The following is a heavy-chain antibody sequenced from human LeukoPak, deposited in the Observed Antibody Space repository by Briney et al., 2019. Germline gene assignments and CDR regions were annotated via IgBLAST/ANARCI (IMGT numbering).Heavy chain of an antibody. Sequence: GGSLRLSCAASGFTLSSYAMSWVRQAPGKGLEWVSAISDSGNTYHADSVKGRFTISRDSSKNTLFLQMNRLRPEDAAVYYCAKALVTTCRGAYCYPFDYWGQGTLVTVSS. D-gene: IGHD2-21*01. CDR1: GFTLSSYA. V-gene: IGHV3-23*01. J-gene: IGHJ4*02. CDR3: AKALVTTCRGAYCYPFDY. CDR2: ISDSGNT.